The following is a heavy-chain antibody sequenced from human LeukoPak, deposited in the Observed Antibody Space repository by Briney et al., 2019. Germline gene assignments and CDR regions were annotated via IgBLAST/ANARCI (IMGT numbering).Heavy chain of an antibody. Sequence: PGGSLRLSCAASGFTFSSYNMNWVRQAPGKGLEWVSAISSNNGNTYYADSVKGRFTISRDNSKNTLFLQMNSLRAEDTAVYYCARSGKSRFDCWGQGTLVTVSS. D-gene: IGHD1-26*01. CDR1: GFTFSSYN. V-gene: IGHV3-23*01. CDR3: ARSGKSRFDC. CDR2: ISSNNGNT. J-gene: IGHJ4*02.